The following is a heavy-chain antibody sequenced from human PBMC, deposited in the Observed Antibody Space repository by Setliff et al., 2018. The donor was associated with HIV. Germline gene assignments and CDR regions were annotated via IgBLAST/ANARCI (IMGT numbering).Heavy chain of an antibody. V-gene: IGHV1-46*01. J-gene: IGHJ4*02. CDR2: MKPSSDAT. D-gene: IGHD3-10*01. Sequence: ASVKVSCKASGYIFTDYYIHWVRQAPGQGLEWMGAMKPSSDATFYAQKLQDRVTMTRDTSTNTVYMDLSSLSSEDTAVYYCVRERAGGLFDYWGQGTLVTVSS. CDR3: VRERAGGLFDY. CDR1: GYIFTDYY.